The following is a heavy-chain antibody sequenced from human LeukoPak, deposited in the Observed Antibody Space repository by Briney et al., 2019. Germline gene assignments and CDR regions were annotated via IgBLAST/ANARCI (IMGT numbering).Heavy chain of an antibody. J-gene: IGHJ4*02. CDR2: INHSGSI. D-gene: IGHD6-13*01. CDR3: ARRKSDRSSWFPGISNYFDY. CDR1: GGSFSGYY. Sequence: SETLSLTCAVYGGSFSGYYWSCLRHPPGKGLEWIGEINHSGSINYDPSLKSRVTISVDTSKNQFSLKLSSVTAAYTAVYYCARRKSDRSSWFPGISNYFDYWGQGALVTVSS. V-gene: IGHV4-34*01.